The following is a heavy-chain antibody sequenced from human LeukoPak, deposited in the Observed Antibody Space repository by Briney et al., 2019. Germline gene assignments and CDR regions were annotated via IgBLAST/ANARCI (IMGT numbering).Heavy chain of an antibody. V-gene: IGHV3-21*01. CDR2: ISSSSSYI. J-gene: IGHJ1*01. D-gene: IGHD6-19*01. CDR3: ARRIAVAGTRYFQH. Sequence: NWXRQXPGXXLEWVSSISSSSSYIYYADSVKGRFTISRDNAKNSLYLQMNSLRAEDTAVYYCARRIAVAGTRYFQHWGQGTLVTVSS.